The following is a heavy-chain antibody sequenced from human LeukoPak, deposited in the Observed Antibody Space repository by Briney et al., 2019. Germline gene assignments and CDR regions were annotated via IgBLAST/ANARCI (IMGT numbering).Heavy chain of an antibody. CDR3: ARLMAYYGSGNVY. CDR1: GGSISGYY. D-gene: IGHD3-10*01. J-gene: IGHJ4*02. Sequence: SETLSLTCSVSGGSISGYYWSWIRQPPGQGLEWIGYIYYSGSTNYNPSLKSRVIISRDTSKNQFSLKLSSVTAADTAVYYCARLMAYYGSGNVYWDQGTLVTVSS. V-gene: IGHV4-59*08. CDR2: IYYSGST.